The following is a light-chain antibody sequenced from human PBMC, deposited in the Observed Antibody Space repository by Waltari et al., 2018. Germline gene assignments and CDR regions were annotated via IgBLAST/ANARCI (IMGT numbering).Light chain of an antibody. Sequence: QSALTQPRSVSGSPGQSVTISCTGTSSDVGGYNSVSWYQQHPGKAPKHMIYDVSKRPSGVPYRFSGSKSGNTASLTISGLQAEDEADYYCCSYAGSYLVVFGGGTKLTVL. V-gene: IGLV2-11*01. CDR3: CSYAGSYLVV. CDR1: SSDVGGYNS. CDR2: DVS. J-gene: IGLJ2*01.